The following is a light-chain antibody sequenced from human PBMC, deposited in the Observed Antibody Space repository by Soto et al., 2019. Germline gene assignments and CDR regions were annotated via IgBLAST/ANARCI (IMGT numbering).Light chain of an antibody. CDR3: SSYTSSSIPYV. CDR1: SSDVGGYNY. J-gene: IGLJ1*01. CDR2: DVS. V-gene: IGLV2-14*01. Sequence: QSALTQPASVSGSPGQSITISCTGTSSDVGGYNYVSWYQQHPGKAPKLMIYDVSNRPSGVSNRFSGSKSGNTASLTISGLQGEDEADYYCSSYTSSSIPYVFGTGTKLTVL.